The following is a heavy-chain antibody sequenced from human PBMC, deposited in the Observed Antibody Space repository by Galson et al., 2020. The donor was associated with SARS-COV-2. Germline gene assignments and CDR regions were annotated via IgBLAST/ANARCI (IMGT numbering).Heavy chain of an antibody. D-gene: IGHD3-22*01. CDR2: IYTSGST. J-gene: IGHJ5*02. CDR3: ARDGTTYYYDSSGYYPNWFDP. V-gene: IGHV4-4*07. CDR1: GGSISSYY. Sequence: SQTLSLTCTVSGGSISSYYWSWIRQPAGKGLEWIGRIYTSGSTNYNPSLKSRVTMSVDTSKNQFSLKLSSVTAADTAVYYCARDGTTYYYDSSGYYPNWFDPWGQGTLVTVSS.